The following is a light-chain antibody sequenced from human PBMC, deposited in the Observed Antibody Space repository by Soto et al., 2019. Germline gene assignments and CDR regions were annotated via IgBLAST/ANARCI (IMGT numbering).Light chain of an antibody. CDR2: GAS. V-gene: IGKV3-20*01. Sequence: EIVLTQSPGTLSLSPGERATLSCRASQSVSSSYLAWYQQKPGQAPRLLIYGASSRATGIPDRFSGSGSGTDFTVTISRLEPEDFAVYYCQQYGSSRFTFGQWTRLEMK. CDR3: QQYGSSRFT. CDR1: QSVSSSY. J-gene: IGKJ5*01.